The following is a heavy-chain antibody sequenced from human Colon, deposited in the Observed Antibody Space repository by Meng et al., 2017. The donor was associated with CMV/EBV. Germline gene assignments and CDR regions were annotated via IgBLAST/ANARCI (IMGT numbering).Heavy chain of an antibody. D-gene: IGHD1-14*01. CDR1: GFSFSTYW. Sequence: GGSLRLSCAASGFSFSTYWMTWVRQAPGKGLEWVANIRNDGGERNYVDSVKGRFTISRDNAKNSLYLEMDSLRVEDTAVYYCVRDCRRDHLFDYWGQGALVT. V-gene: IGHV3-7*01. J-gene: IGHJ4*02. CDR3: VRDCRRDHLFDY. CDR2: IRNDGGER.